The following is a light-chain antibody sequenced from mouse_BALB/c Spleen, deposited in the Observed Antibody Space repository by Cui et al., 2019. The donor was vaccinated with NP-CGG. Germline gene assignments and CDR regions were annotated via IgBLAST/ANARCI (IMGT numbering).Light chain of an antibody. CDR2: GTN. Sequence: QAVVTHASALTTSPAETVTLTCRSITGAVTTSNYANWVQEKPDQLFTGLIGGTNNRTPGVPARFSGSLIGDKAALTITGAQTEDEAIYFCALWYSNHWVFGGGTKLTVL. CDR3: ALWYSNHWV. CDR1: TGAVTTSNY. J-gene: IGLJ1*01. V-gene: IGLV1*01.